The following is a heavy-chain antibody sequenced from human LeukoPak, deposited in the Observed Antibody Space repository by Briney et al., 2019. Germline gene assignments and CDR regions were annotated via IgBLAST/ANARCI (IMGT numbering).Heavy chain of an antibody. CDR1: GLTFRHYG. V-gene: IGHV3-30*12. CDR2: IESDESIS. Sequence: GSLRLSCAASGLTFRHYGMHWVRQTPGKGLEWVAFIESDESISQYADLVKGRFTISRDNSKNMLYLQMNSLRAEDTAVYYCARDPVQSNYDYWGQGTLVTVSS. CDR3: ARDPVQSNYDY. D-gene: IGHD1-1*01. J-gene: IGHJ4*02.